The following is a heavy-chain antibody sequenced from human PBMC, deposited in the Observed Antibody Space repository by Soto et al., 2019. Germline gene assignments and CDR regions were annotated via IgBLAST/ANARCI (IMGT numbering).Heavy chain of an antibody. CDR2: IRSKAYGGTT. Sequence: GGSLRLSCTASGFTFGDYAMSWFRQAPGKGLEWVGFIRSKAYGGTTEYAASVKGRFTISRDDSKSIAYLQMNSLKTEDTAVYYCTRDPGFGVVLSSQRGYFDYWGQGTLVTVSS. CDR1: GFTFGDYA. J-gene: IGHJ4*02. CDR3: TRDPGFGVVLSSQRGYFDY. D-gene: IGHD3-10*01. V-gene: IGHV3-49*03.